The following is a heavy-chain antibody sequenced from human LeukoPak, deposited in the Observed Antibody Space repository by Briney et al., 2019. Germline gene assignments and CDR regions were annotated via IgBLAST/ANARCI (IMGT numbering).Heavy chain of an antibody. CDR3: ARTLLSYYYGSGRDRFDY. D-gene: IGHD3-10*01. V-gene: IGHV1-8*01. Sequence: ASVKVSCKASGYTFTSYDINWVRQATGQGLEWMGWMNPNSGNTGYAQKFQGRVTMTRSTSISTAYMELSSLRSEDTAVYYCARTLLSYYYGSGRDRFDYWGQGTLVTVSS. J-gene: IGHJ4*02. CDR1: GYTFTSYD. CDR2: MNPNSGNT.